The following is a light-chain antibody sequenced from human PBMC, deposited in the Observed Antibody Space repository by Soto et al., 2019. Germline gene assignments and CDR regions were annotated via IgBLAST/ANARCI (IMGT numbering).Light chain of an antibody. CDR3: QLYGISLWT. J-gene: IGKJ1*01. V-gene: IGKV3-20*01. CDR1: QSVNSKY. CDR2: AES. Sequence: EIVLTQSPGTLSLSPGERDTISCRASQSVNSKYLAWYQQKPGQAPRVLIYAESSRATGIPDRFSGSGSGTDFTLTICRLEPEDFAVYYCQLYGISLWTFGQGTKV.